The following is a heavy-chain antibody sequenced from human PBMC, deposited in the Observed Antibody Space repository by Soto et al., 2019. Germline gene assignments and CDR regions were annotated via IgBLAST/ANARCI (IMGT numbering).Heavy chain of an antibody. CDR2: ISAYNGNT. J-gene: IGHJ6*02. V-gene: IGHV1-18*01. CDR1: GYTFTSYG. Sequence: ASVKVSCKASGYTFTSYGISWVQQAPGQGLEWMGWISAYNGNTNYAQKLQGRVTMTTDTSTSTAYMELRSLRSDDTAVYYCARGYSSSWYNYYYGMDVWGQGTTVTSP. CDR3: ARGYSSSWYNYYYGMDV. D-gene: IGHD6-13*01.